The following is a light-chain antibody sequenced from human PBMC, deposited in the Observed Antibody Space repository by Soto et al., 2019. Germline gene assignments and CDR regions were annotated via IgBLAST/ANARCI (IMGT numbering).Light chain of an antibody. Sequence: DIHMTHSPSTLSASVGDRGTITCRASQSISSWLAWYPQKPGKARKLLIYDASSLESGVPSRFSGSGSGTEFTLTISSLQPDDVATYYCQQYNSYLYTFGQGTKLEIK. V-gene: IGKV1-5*01. CDR3: QQYNSYLYT. CDR2: DAS. CDR1: QSISSW. J-gene: IGKJ2*01.